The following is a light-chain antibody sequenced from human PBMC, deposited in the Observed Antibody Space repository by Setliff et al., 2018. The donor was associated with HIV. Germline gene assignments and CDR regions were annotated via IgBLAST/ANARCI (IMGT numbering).Light chain of an antibody. CDR1: SSDVGGYNY. CDR3: SSYGGNNNYV. Sequence: QSVLTQPPSASGSPGQSVTISCTGTSSDVGGYNYVSWYQQHPDKAPKLMIYEVSKRPSGVPDRFSGSKSGNTASLTVSGLQAEDEADYYCSSYGGNNNYVFGTGTKVTV. J-gene: IGLJ1*01. V-gene: IGLV2-8*01. CDR2: EVS.